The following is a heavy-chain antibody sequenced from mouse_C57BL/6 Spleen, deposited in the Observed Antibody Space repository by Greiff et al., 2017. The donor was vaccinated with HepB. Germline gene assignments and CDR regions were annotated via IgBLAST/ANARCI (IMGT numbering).Heavy chain of an antibody. CDR2: INPSTGGT. D-gene: IGHD2-4*01. J-gene: IGHJ1*03. CDR1: GYSFTGYY. V-gene: IGHV1-42*01. Sequence: VQLQQSGPELVKPGASVKISCKASGYSFTGYYMNWVKQSPEKSLEWIGEINPSTGGTTYNQKFKAKATLTVDKSSSTAYMQLKSLTSEDSAVYYCARRDYYDRGYFDVWGTGTTVTVSS. CDR3: ARRDYYDRGYFDV.